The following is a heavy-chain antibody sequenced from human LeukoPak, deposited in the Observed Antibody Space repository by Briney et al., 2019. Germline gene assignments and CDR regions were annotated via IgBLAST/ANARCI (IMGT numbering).Heavy chain of an antibody. CDR2: ISAYNGNT. CDR1: GYTFTSYG. Sequence: ASVKVSCKASGYTFTSYGISWVRQAPGQGLEWVGWISAYNGNTNYAQKLQGRVTMTTDTSTSTAYMELRSLRSDDTAVYYCARDHYDILTGYSYYFDYWGQGTLVTVSS. D-gene: IGHD3-9*01. V-gene: IGHV1-18*01. CDR3: ARDHYDILTGYSYYFDY. J-gene: IGHJ4*02.